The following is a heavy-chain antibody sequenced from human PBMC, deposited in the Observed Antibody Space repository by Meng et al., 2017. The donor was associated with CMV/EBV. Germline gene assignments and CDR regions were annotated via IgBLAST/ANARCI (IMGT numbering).Heavy chain of an antibody. Sequence: QLQLQVSGPGLVKPSETLSLTCTVSGGSISSSSYYWGWIRQPPGKGLEWIGSIYYSGSTYYNPSLKSRVTISVDTSKNQFSLKLSSVTAADTAVYYCASLGAYSSGPFDYWGQGTLVTVSS. CDR2: IYYSGST. J-gene: IGHJ4*02. CDR1: GGSISSSSYY. D-gene: IGHD3-22*01. CDR3: ASLGAYSSGPFDY. V-gene: IGHV4-39*07.